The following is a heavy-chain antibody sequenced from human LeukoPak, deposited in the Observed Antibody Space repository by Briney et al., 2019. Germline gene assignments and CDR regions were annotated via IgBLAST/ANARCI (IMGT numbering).Heavy chain of an antibody. Sequence: ASVKVSCKASGYTFTSYDINWVRQATGQGLEWMGWMSPNSDNRGYEQNFQGRVTMTMDTSISTAYMQMSSLRSEDTAVYYCAAIMVVTAGVAFNIWGQGTMVTVSS. CDR3: AAIMVVTAGVAFNI. J-gene: IGHJ3*02. CDR1: GYTFTSYD. V-gene: IGHV1-8*01. CDR2: MSPNSDNR. D-gene: IGHD4/OR15-4a*01.